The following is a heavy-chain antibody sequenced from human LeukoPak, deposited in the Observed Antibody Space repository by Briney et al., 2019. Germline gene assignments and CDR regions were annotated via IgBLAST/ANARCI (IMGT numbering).Heavy chain of an antibody. J-gene: IGHJ4*02. CDR3: VRDYKHPQDYFDY. Sequence: GGSLRLSCAASGFTLGDYWMSWVRQAPGKGLEWVASIRQDGNDKYYVDSVKGRFTISRDNAKNSLYLQMNSLRAEDTAVYYCVRDYKHPQDYFDYWGQGTLVTVSS. CDR2: IRQDGNDK. V-gene: IGHV3-7*01. D-gene: IGHD1-1*01. CDR1: GFTLGDYW.